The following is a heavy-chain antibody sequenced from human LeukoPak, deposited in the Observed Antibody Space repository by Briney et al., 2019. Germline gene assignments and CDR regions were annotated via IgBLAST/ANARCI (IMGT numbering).Heavy chain of an antibody. V-gene: IGHV3-23*01. CDR2: ISGSGGNT. Sequence: GGSLRLSCAASGFTFSSYAMSWVRQAPGKGLEWVSSISGSGGNTYHADSVKDRFTISRDNSKNTLYLQMSSLRSEDAAVYYCAKAADDFDIWGQGTMVTVSS. J-gene: IGHJ3*02. CDR3: AKAADDFDI. CDR1: GFTFSSYA.